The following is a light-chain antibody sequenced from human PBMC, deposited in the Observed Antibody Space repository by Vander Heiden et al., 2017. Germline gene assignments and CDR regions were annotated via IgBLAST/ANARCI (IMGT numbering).Light chain of an antibody. Sequence: IQMTQFPSSLSASVGDRVTFPCRASQGINNYLNWYQQKPGKAPKLLIYAAYSLQSGVPSRFSGSGSGTDFTLTIDSLQPADFATYYCQQTYSSPYTFGQGTKLEI. CDR2: AAY. V-gene: IGKV1-39*01. CDR3: QQTYSSPYT. CDR1: QGINNY. J-gene: IGKJ2*01.